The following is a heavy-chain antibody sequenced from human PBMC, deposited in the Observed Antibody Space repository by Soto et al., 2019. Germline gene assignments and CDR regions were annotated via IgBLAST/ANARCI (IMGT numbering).Heavy chain of an antibody. CDR3: ARVRGTAGKRYFDY. V-gene: IGHV4-61*01. D-gene: IGHD6-13*01. J-gene: IGHJ4*02. CDR2: TFYSGST. Sequence: PSETLSLTCTVSGDSIGSGNKYWSWIRQAPGKGLQWIGYTFYSGSTTYNPSLKSRVTISVDSSKNQFSLKLDSVTPADTAVYYCARVRGTAGKRYFDYWGPGTLVTVSS. CDR1: GDSIGSGNKY.